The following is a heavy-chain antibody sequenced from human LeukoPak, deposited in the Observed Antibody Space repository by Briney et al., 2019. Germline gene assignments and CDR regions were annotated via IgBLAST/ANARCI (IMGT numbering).Heavy chain of an antibody. Sequence: PGGSLRLSCAASGFTFSDYDMHWVRQAPGKGLEWVAFIRSDGSNKYYADSVKGRLTISRNNSKNTVYLQMNNLRTEDTAEYYCAKDRLTTVVMGYLDYWGQGTLVTVSS. CDR3: AKDRLTTVVMGYLDY. CDR2: IRSDGSNK. D-gene: IGHD4-23*01. V-gene: IGHV3-30*02. CDR1: GFTFSDYD. J-gene: IGHJ4*02.